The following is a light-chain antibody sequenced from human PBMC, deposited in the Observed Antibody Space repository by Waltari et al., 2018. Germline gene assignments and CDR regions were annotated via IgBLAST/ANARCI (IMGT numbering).Light chain of an antibody. CDR3: QTGGHGTWV. Sequence: QLVLTQSPSASASLGASVKLTCTLSSGHSSNVVAWLQQRPEKGPRYLMKVNSDGSRSKGDVIPDRFSCSSSGAERYLTISSLQSEDEADYYCQTGGHGTWVFGGGTKLTVL. CDR2: VNSDGSR. V-gene: IGLV4-69*01. J-gene: IGLJ3*02. CDR1: SGHSSNV.